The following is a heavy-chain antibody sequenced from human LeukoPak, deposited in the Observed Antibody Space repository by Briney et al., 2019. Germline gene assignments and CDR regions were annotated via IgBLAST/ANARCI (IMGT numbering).Heavy chain of an antibody. CDR3: ARGTPEYYFDY. Sequence: GAPVKVSCKASGYTFTSYYIHWVRQAPGQGPEWMGIINPSGRSTSYAQKVQGRVTMTRDTSTSTVYVELSSLRSEDTAVYYCARGTPEYYFDYWGQGTLVTVSS. CDR2: INPSGRST. D-gene: IGHD2-15*01. J-gene: IGHJ4*02. V-gene: IGHV1-46*01. CDR1: GYTFTSYY.